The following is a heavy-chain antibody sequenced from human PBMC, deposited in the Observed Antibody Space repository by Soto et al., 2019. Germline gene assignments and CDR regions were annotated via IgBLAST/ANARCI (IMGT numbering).Heavy chain of an antibody. CDR3: ARDLYYSSGRYFDHDAFDI. Sequence: ASVKVSCKASGYNFTSYGISWVRQAPGQGLEWMGWISPHNDRTKYARRFQDRVTMTTETPTSTVYMELGSLRSDDTAVYYCARDLYYSSGRYFDHDAFDIWGQGTVVT. CDR1: GYNFTSYG. D-gene: IGHD6-19*01. CDR2: ISPHNDRT. J-gene: IGHJ3*02. V-gene: IGHV1-18*01.